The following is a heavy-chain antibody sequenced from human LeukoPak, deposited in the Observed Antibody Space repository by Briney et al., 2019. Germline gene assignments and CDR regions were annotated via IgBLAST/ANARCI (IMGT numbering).Heavy chain of an antibody. Sequence: GGSLRLSCAASGFTVSSNYMSWVRQAPGKGLEWVSVIYSGGSTYYAGSVKGRFTISRDNSKDTLYLQMNSLRAEDTAVYYCARDGPGDCGGDCYFDYWGQGTLVTVSS. CDR3: ARDGPGDCGGDCYFDY. CDR2: IYSGGST. J-gene: IGHJ4*02. CDR1: GFTVSSNY. D-gene: IGHD2-21*02. V-gene: IGHV3-53*01.